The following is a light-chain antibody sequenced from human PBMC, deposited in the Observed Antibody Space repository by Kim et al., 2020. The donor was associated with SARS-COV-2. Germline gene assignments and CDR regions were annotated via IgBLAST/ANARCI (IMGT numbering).Light chain of an antibody. CDR2: AAS. CDR3: QQSYSTPYT. Sequence: SASVGHRVTITCRASQSISSYLNWYQHKPGKAPTLLIYAASSLQSGVPSRFSGSVSVTYFTLTISSLQPEDFATYYCQQSYSTPYTFGQGTKLDI. V-gene: IGKV1-39*01. CDR1: QSISSY. J-gene: IGKJ2*01.